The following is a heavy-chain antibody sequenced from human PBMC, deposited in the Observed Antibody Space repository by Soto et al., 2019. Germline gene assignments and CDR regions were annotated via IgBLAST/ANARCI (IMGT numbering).Heavy chain of an antibody. CDR1: GGSISSSNW. Sequence: QVQLQESGPGLVKPSGTLSLTCAVSGGSISSSNWWSWVRQPPGKGLEWIGEIYHSGSTNYNPSLKSRVTLSVDKSTNQFSLKLGSVTAADTAVYYCARAAMGGSSWPFDYWGQGTLVTVSS. J-gene: IGHJ4*02. CDR2: IYHSGST. CDR3: ARAAMGGSSWPFDY. V-gene: IGHV4-4*02. D-gene: IGHD6-13*01.